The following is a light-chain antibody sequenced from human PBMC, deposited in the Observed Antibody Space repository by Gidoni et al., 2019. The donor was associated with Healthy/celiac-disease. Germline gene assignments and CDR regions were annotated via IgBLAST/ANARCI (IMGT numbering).Light chain of an antibody. CDR1: QSVSSSY. J-gene: IGKJ1*01. CDR3: QQYGSSLWT. V-gene: IGKV3-20*01. Sequence: EIVLTQSPGTLSLSPGERATLSCRASQSVSSSYLAWYQQKPGQGPRLLIYGASSRATGIPDRFSGSGSGTDFTLTISRLEPEDFAVYYCQQYGSSLWTFGKVTKVEIK. CDR2: GAS.